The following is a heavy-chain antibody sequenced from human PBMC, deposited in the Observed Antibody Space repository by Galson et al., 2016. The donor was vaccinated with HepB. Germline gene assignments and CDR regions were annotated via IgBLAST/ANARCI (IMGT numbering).Heavy chain of an antibody. V-gene: IGHV5-51*01. CDR1: GYSFTNYW. CDR2: IYPGDSDT. D-gene: IGHD3-3*01. J-gene: IGHJ3*02. Sequence: QSGAEVKKPGESLKISCKGSGYSFTNYWIGWVRQMPGKGLEWMGIIYPGDSDTRYRPSFQGQVSISADKSISTAYLQWSSLKASDTAMYYCTRRTIVPEWAFDIWGQGTMVTVSS. CDR3: TRRTIVPEWAFDI.